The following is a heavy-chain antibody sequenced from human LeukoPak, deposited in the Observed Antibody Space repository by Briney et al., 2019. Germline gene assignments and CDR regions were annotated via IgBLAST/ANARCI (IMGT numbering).Heavy chain of an antibody. V-gene: IGHV3-11*01. J-gene: IGHJ4*02. CDR1: GFTFSDYY. CDR3: ARAVDDFWSGPYYFDY. Sequence: GALRLSCAASGFTFSDYYMSWIRQAPGKGLVWVSYISSSGSTIYYADSVKSRLTTSTDNTKNSLYLQMNTLRAEDTAVYFCARAVDDFWSGPYYFDYWGQGTLVTVSS. CDR2: ISSSGSTI. D-gene: IGHD3-3*01.